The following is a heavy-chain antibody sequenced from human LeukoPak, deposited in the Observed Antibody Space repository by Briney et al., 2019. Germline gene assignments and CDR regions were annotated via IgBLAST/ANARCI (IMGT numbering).Heavy chain of an antibody. Sequence: GGSLRLSCAASGFTFSSYAMSWVRQAPGKGLEWVSAISGSGGSTYYADSVKGRFTISRDNSKNTLYLQMNSLRAEDTAVYYCAKIADYDILTGYYTPFDYWGQGTPVTVSS. V-gene: IGHV3-23*01. CDR2: ISGSGGST. D-gene: IGHD3-9*01. CDR1: GFTFSSYA. CDR3: AKIADYDILTGYYTPFDY. J-gene: IGHJ4*02.